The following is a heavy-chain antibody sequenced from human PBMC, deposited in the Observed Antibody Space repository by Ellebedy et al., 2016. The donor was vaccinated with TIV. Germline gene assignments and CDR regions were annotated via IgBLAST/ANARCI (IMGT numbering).Heavy chain of an antibody. Sequence: MPSETLSLTCAVSGGSISSSNWWSWVRQPPGKGLEWIGEIYHSGSTNYNPSLKSRVTISVDKSKNQFSRKLSSVTAADTAVYYCARDEKISRGYCSGGSCYSWHYWGQGTLVTVSS. CDR3: ARDEKISRGYCSGGSCYSWHY. V-gene: IGHV4-4*02. J-gene: IGHJ4*02. CDR2: IYHSGST. CDR1: GGSISSSNW. D-gene: IGHD2-15*01.